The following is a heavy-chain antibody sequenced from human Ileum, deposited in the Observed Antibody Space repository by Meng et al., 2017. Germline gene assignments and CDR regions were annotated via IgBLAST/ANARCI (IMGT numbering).Heavy chain of an antibody. V-gene: IGHV1-8*01. CDR1: RSTFTSYD. D-gene: IGHD4-23*01. CDR3: ARDYGGNSGRFDP. Sequence: GEAGAGEERAGGSGKVSCEASRSTFTSYDINWVRQASGQGLEWLGWMKPDSGNTGYAQKFQGRVTITRDTSRTTAYMELSSLRSEDTAVYYCARDYGGNSGRFDPWGQGTLVTVSS. CDR2: MKPDSGNT. J-gene: IGHJ5*02.